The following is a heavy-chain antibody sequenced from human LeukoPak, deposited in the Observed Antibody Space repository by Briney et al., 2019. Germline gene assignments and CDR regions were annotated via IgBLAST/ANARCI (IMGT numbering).Heavy chain of an antibody. V-gene: IGHV1-2*02. CDR2: INPNSGGT. J-gene: IGHJ6*02. CDR3: ARGVWGSGYYSNYYYYYGMDV. CDR1: GYTFTGYY. D-gene: IGHD3-22*01. Sequence: ASVTVSCKASGYTFTGYYMHWVRQAPGQGLEWMGWINPNSGGTNYAQKFQGRVTMTRDTSISTAYMELSRLRSDDTAVYYCARGVWGSGYYSNYYYYYGMDVWGQGTTVTVSS.